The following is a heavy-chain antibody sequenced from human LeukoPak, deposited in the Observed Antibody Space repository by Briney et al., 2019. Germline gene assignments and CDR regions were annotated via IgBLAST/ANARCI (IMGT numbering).Heavy chain of an antibody. CDR2: ISTRGVTT. Sequence: GGSLRLSCAASGFTFSIYAMSWVRQAPGKGLEWVSGISTRGVTTYYAGSPKGRFTISRDNSKNTLYLQMNTLRAEDTAVYYCAKGPGVAMFSNWFDPWGQGTLVTVSS. J-gene: IGHJ5*02. CDR1: GFTFSIYA. V-gene: IGHV3-23*01. CDR3: AKGPGVAMFSNWFDP. D-gene: IGHD3-3*01.